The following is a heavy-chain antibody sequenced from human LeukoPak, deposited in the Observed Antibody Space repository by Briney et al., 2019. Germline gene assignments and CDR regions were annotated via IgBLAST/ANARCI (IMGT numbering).Heavy chain of an antibody. Sequence: PSETLSLTCTVSGYSISSGYYWAWIRQPPGEGLGWIGTIYHSGNTYYNPSLKSRITISVDTSKNQFSLKLSSVTAADTAVYYCASWYYYDSSVNWFDPWGQGTLVTVSS. J-gene: IGHJ5*02. V-gene: IGHV4-38-2*02. CDR3: ASWYYYDSSVNWFDP. CDR2: IYHSGNT. D-gene: IGHD3-22*01. CDR1: GYSISSGYY.